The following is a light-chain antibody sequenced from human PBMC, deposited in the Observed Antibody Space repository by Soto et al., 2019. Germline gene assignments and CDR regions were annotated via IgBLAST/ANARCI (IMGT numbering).Light chain of an antibody. CDR1: SSDVGGYNY. CDR3: SSYTTSNTRQIV. CDR2: DVS. Sequence: QSARTQPASVSGSPGQSITISCTGTSSDVGGYNYVSWYQQHPGKAPKFMIYDVSNRPSGVSNRFSGSKSGNTASLTISGLQAEDEADYYCSSYTTSNTRQIVFGTGTKVTVL. J-gene: IGLJ1*01. V-gene: IGLV2-14*01.